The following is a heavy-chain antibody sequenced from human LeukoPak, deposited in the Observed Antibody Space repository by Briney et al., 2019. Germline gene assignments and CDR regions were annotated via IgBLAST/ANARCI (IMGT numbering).Heavy chain of an antibody. D-gene: IGHD5-24*01. V-gene: IGHV1-2*06. CDR3: ARGTSLEMATILPVT. CDR1: GYTFTGYY. CDR2: INPNSGGT. Sequence: ASVKVSCKASGYTFTGYYMHWVRQAPGQGLEWMGRINPNSGGTNYAQKFQGRVTMTRDTSTSTAYMELSRLRSDDTAVYYCARGTSLEMATILPVTWGQGTLVTVSS. J-gene: IGHJ4*02.